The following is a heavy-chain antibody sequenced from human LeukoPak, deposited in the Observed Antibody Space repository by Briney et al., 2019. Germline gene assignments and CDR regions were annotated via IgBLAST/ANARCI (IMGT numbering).Heavy chain of an antibody. D-gene: IGHD3-10*01. CDR1: GYTFTGYY. CDR3: ARAGLWFGDGNWFDP. Sequence: ASVKISCKASGYTFTGYYMHWVRQAPGQGLEWMGWINPNSGGTNYAQKFQGWVTMTRDTFISTAYMELSRLRSDDTAVYYCARAGLWFGDGNWFDPWGQGTLVTVSS. CDR2: INPNSGGT. J-gene: IGHJ5*02. V-gene: IGHV1-2*04.